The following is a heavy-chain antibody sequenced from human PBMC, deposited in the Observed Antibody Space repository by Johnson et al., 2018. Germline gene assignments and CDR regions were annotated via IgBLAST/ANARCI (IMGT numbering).Heavy chain of an antibody. J-gene: IGHJ6*02. CDR1: GFTFSDHY. CDR3: ARDRVGHKSMDV. D-gene: IGHD2-21*01. V-gene: IGHV3-72*01. CDR2: TRNKANRYTT. Sequence: VQLVQSGRGVVQPGGSLRLSCAASGFTFSDHYMDWVRQAPGKGLEWVGRTRNKANRYTTEYAASVKGRFTISRDDSKNSLYRQMNSLKTEDTAVYYCARDRVGHKSMDVWGQGTTVTVSS.